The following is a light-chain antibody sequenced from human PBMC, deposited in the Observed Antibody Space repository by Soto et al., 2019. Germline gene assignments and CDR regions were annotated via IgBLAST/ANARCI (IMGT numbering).Light chain of an antibody. V-gene: IGLV2-14*01. CDR1: SSDVGGYNY. Sequence: QSVLTQPASVSGSPGQSITISCTGTSSDVGGYNYVSWYQQHPGKAPKLMIYDVSNRPSGVSNRFSGSKSGNTASLTISGLQAEDEADYYCSSYTSSSNFYVFGTGTNVTVL. CDR3: SSYTSSSNFYV. J-gene: IGLJ1*01. CDR2: DVS.